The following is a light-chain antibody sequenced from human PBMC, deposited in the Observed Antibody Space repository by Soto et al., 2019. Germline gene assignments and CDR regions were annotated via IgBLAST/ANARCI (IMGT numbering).Light chain of an antibody. CDR3: QQYDTSPLT. Sequence: EVVLTQSPGTLSLSPGERATLSCRASQSISSNYLAWYQQKPGRAPRLLIFGAFNRAPGVPDRFSGSASGTDFALTISGLEPEDFAVYYCQQYDTSPLTFGGGTKV. J-gene: IGKJ4*01. V-gene: IGKV3-20*01. CDR2: GAF. CDR1: QSISSNY.